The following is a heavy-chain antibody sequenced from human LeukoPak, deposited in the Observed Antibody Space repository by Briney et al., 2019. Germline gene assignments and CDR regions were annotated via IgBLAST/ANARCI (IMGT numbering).Heavy chain of an antibody. D-gene: IGHD6-19*01. CDR3: ASGSSGWYRVDY. V-gene: IGHV1-69*05. Sequence: SVKVSCKASGGTFSSYAISWVRQAPGQGLEWMGGITPIFGTANYAQKFQGRVTITTDESTSTAYMELSSLRSEDTAVYYCASGSSGWYRVDYWGQGTLVTVSS. J-gene: IGHJ4*02. CDR1: GGTFSSYA. CDR2: ITPIFGTA.